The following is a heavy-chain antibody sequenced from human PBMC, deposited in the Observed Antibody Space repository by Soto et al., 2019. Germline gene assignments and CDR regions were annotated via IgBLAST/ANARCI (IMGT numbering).Heavy chain of an antibody. V-gene: IGHV4-30-2*01. CDR1: RDSLTSRRNS. CDR3: ARASVLRYFDWLGPMSDAFDI. J-gene: IGHJ3*02. D-gene: IGHD3-9*01. CDR2: IYPSGTT. Sequence: TPYITIAVPRDSLTSRRNSYGCIRLQQRKVLEWIGNIYPSGTTYYNPSLRGRVTISVDRSKNLFSLKLSSVTAADTAVYYCARASVLRYFDWLGPMSDAFDIWGQGTMVT.